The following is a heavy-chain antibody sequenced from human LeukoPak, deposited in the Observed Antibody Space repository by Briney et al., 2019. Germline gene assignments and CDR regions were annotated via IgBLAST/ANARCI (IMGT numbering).Heavy chain of an antibody. CDR3: ARGEPHCSTSTCSRRRMDV. CDR1: EFPFWNYW. D-gene: IGHD2-2*01. J-gene: IGHJ6*02. V-gene: IGHV3-7*01. Sequence: GASLRLSCAASEFPFWNYWMTWVRQAPGRGLEWVANVNQGGSYKYYVDSVRGRFTISRDNAKNEVYLQMDSLRVEDSAVYYCARGEPHCSTSTCSRRRMDVWGQGTTVTVSS. CDR2: VNQGGSYK.